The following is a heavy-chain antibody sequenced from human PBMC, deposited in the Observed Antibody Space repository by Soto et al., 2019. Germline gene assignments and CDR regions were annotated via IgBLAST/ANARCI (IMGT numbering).Heavy chain of an antibody. D-gene: IGHD3-10*01. CDR3: AKDLGSGKPYYYYAMDV. J-gene: IGHJ6*02. V-gene: IGHV3-30*18. CDR1: GFIFSKYG. Sequence: QVQLVESGGGVVQPGRSLRLSCAASGFIFSKYGMHWVRQAPGTGLEWVAVISYDGSNKYYAESVKGRFIISRDKSENTLYLQMNSLRAEDTALYYCAKDLGSGKPYYYYAMDVWGQGTTVTVSS. CDR2: ISYDGSNK.